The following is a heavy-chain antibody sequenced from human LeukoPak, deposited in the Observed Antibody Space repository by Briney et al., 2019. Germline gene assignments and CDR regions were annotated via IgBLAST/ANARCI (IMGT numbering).Heavy chain of an antibody. J-gene: IGHJ4*02. V-gene: IGHV3-48*01. CDR1: GFTFKDYG. CDR3: TRTLLYCSGGSCYPTRFDY. CDR2: ISSSGSTI. Sequence: GGSLRLSCEASGFTFKDYGMHWVRQAPGKGLDWVSHISSSGSTIYYADSVKGRFTISRDNAKNSLYLQMNSLRVEDTAVYYCTRTLLYCSGGSCYPTRFDYRGQGILVTVSS. D-gene: IGHD2-15*01.